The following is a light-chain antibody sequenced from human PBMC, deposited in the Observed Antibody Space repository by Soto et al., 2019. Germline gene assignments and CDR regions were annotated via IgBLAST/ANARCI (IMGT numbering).Light chain of an antibody. V-gene: IGKV2-24*01. J-gene: IGKJ1*01. CDR2: QVS. CDR3: VQFSNFPRT. CDR1: QSLVYSDGNTY. Sequence: DIVLTQTPLSSPVTLGQPASISCRSSQSLVYSDGNTYLSWLQQRPGQPPRLLIYQVSNRFSGVPDRFSGSGAETDFTLKISRVEAEDVGFYYCVQFSNFPRTFGQRTKVEIK.